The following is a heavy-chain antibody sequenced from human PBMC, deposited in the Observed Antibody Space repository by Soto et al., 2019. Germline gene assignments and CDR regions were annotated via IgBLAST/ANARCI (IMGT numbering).Heavy chain of an antibody. CDR3: ARTLQPESSLDY. V-gene: IGHV4-31*11. CDR2: IYYIGSA. D-gene: IGHD6-19*01. CDR1: GFSIISGGYY. J-gene: IGHJ4*02. Sequence: SETLSLTCAVCGFSIISGGYYWSWVRQHPGKGLEWIGYIYYIGSAYYNPSLKSRVSLSVDTSKNQFSLKLSSVTAADAAVYYCARTLQPESSLDYWGPGILVTVSS.